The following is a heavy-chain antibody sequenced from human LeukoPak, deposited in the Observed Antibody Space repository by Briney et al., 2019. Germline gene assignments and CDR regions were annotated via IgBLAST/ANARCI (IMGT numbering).Heavy chain of an antibody. Sequence: PGGSLRLSCAASGFTVSSNYMSWVRQAPGKGLEWVSSISSSSSYIYYADSVKGRFTISRDNAKNSLYLQMNSLRAEDTAVYYCARDHEAGYYYDSSGYYPYRYWGQGTLVTVSS. CDR1: GFTVSSNY. J-gene: IGHJ4*02. CDR3: ARDHEAGYYYDSSGYYPYRY. CDR2: ISSSSSYI. V-gene: IGHV3-21*01. D-gene: IGHD3-22*01.